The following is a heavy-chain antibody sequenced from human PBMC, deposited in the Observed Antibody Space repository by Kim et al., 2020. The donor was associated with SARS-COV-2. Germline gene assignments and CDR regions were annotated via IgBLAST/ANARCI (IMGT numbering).Heavy chain of an antibody. CDR1: GFTFSSYA. CDR2: ISGSGGST. Sequence: GGSLRLSCAASGFTFSSYAMSWVRQAPGKGLEWVSAISGSGGSTYYADSVKGRFTISRDNSKNTLYLQMNSLRAEDTAVYYCAKRGPRRHGGYYYGMDVWGQGTTVTVSS. D-gene: IGHD1-26*01. CDR3: AKRGPRRHGGYYYGMDV. J-gene: IGHJ6*02. V-gene: IGHV3-23*01.